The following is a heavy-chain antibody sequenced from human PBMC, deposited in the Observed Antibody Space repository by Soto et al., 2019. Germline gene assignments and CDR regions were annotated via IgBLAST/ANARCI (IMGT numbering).Heavy chain of an antibody. Sequence: EVQLVESGGGLVKPGGSLRLSCAASGFTFSSYSMNWVRQAPGKGLEWVSSISSSSSYIYYADSVKGRFTISRDNAKNSLYLQMNSLRAEDTAVYYCARDNTRLVWYSGSSDPYAFDIWGQGTMVTVSS. V-gene: IGHV3-21*01. D-gene: IGHD1-26*01. CDR1: GFTFSSYS. J-gene: IGHJ3*02. CDR3: ARDNTRLVWYSGSSDPYAFDI. CDR2: ISSSSSYI.